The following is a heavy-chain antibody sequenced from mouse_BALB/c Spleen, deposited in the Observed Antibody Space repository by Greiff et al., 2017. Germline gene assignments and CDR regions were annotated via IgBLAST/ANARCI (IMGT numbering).Heavy chain of an antibody. D-gene: IGHD1-1*01. CDR2: IFPGTGTT. CDR1: GYTFTSYW. Sequence: QVQLQQSGAELVKPGASVKLSCKTSGYTFTSYWIQWVQQRPGQGLGWIGEIFPGTGTTYYNEKFKGKATLTIDTSSSTAYMQLSSLTSEDSAVYICARVEDFMTTVVATPFAYWGQGTLVTVSA. CDR3: ARVEDFMTTVVATPFAY. V-gene: IGHV1S132*01. J-gene: IGHJ3*01.